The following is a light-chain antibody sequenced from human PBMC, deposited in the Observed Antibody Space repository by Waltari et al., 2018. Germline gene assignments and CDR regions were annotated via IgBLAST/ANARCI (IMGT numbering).Light chain of an antibody. CDR1: GSDIGGYNY. CDR2: DVF. CDR3: SSYTSSSALV. V-gene: IGLV2-14*03. J-gene: IGLJ1*01. Sequence: QSALTQPASVSGSPGQSITISCTGTGSDIGGYNYVSWYQQHPGKAPKFMIYDVFYRPSGVSNRFSGSKSGNTASLTISGLQAEDEADYYCSSYTSSSALVFGTGTKVTVL.